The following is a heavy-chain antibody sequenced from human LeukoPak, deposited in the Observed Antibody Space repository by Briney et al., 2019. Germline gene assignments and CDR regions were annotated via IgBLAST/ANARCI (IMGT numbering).Heavy chain of an antibody. CDR3: AKGSRFFRDYDTSQQALFDP. CDR1: GFTFSSYA. V-gene: IGHV3-30-3*01. J-gene: IGHJ5*02. CDR2: ISYDGSNK. D-gene: IGHD4-17*01. Sequence: GGSLRLSCAASGFTFSSYAMHWVRQAPGKGLEWVAVISYDGSNKYYADSVKGRFTISRDNSKNTLYLQMNSLRAEDTAVYYCAKGSRFFRDYDTSQQALFDPWGQGTLVTVSS.